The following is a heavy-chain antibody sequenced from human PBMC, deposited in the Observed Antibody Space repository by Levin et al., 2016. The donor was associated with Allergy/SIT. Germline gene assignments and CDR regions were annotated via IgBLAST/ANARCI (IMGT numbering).Heavy chain of an antibody. D-gene: IGHD3-3*02. CDR2: ISGSGGST. Sequence: WIRQPPGKGLEWVSAISGSGGSTYYADSVKGRFTISRDNSKNTLYLQMNSLRAEDTAVYYCAKDAPFLEWPQYYYYYGMDVWGQGTTVTVSS. V-gene: IGHV3-23*01. CDR3: AKDAPFLEWPQYYYYYGMDV. J-gene: IGHJ6*02.